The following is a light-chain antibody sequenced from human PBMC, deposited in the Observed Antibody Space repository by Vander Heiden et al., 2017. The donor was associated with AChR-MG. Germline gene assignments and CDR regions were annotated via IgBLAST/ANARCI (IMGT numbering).Light chain of an antibody. CDR2: GAS. V-gene: IGKV3-20*01. Sequence: EIVLTQSPGTLSLSPGERATLSCRASQSVSSSSLAWYQQKPGQAPRLLIYGASSSATGIPDRFSGSGSGTDFTLTISRLEPEDFAVYYCQQYGRWFGQGTKVEIK. CDR1: QSVSSSS. CDR3: QQYGRW. J-gene: IGKJ1*01.